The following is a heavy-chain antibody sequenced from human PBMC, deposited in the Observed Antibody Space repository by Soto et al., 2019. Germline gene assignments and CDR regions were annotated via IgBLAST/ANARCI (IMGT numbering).Heavy chain of an antibody. D-gene: IGHD6-13*01. CDR3: HSSSWYYYGMDV. J-gene: IGHJ6*02. CDR1: GGSISSSSYY. Sequence: QLQLQESGPGLVKPSETLSLTCTVSGGSISSSSYYWGWIRQPPGKGLEWIGSIYYSGSTYYNPSLKSRVTISVDTSKNQFSLKLSSMTAADTAVYYCHSSSWYYYGMDVWGQGTTVTVSS. V-gene: IGHV4-39*01. CDR2: IYYSGST.